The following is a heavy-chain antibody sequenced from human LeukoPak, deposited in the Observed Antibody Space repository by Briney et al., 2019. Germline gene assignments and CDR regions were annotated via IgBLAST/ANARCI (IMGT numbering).Heavy chain of an antibody. CDR3: ARDQWEYGDYGDAFDI. D-gene: IGHD4-17*01. V-gene: IGHV1-46*01. CDR1: GYTFTSYY. CDR2: INPSGGST. Sequence: ASVKVSCKASGYTFTSYYMHWVRQAPGQGLEWMGIINPSGGSTSYAQKFQGRVTMTRDTSTSTAYMELRSLRSDDTAVYYCARDQWEYGDYGDAFDIWGQGTMVTVSS. J-gene: IGHJ3*02.